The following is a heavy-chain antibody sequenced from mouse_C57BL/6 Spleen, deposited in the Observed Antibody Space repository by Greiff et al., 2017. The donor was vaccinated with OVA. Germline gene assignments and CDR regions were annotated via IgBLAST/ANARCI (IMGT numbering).Heavy chain of an antibody. V-gene: IGHV5-6*01. Sequence: EVNLVESGGDLVKPGGSLKLSCAASGFTFSSYGMSWVRQTPDKRLEWVATISSGGSYTYYPDSVKGRFTISRDNAKNTLYLQMSSLKSEDTAMYYCARHRSSLYYFDYWGQGTTLTVSS. D-gene: IGHD1-1*01. J-gene: IGHJ2*01. CDR1: GFTFSSYG. CDR2: ISSGGSYT. CDR3: ARHRSSLYYFDY.